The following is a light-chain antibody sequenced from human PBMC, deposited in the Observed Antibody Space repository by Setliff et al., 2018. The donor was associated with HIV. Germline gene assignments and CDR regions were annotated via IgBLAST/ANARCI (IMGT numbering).Light chain of an antibody. CDR1: SSDVGSYDY. J-gene: IGLJ1*01. Sequence: QSALIQPPSVSGSPGQSVTISCTGTSSDVGSYDYVSWYQQHPGTVPKPMIYNVNTRPSGVPDRFSGSKSGSTASLTISGLQAEDEADYFCTSYTRDNTITRVFGTGTKVTVL. CDR3: TSYTRDNTITRV. CDR2: NVN. V-gene: IGLV2-18*02.